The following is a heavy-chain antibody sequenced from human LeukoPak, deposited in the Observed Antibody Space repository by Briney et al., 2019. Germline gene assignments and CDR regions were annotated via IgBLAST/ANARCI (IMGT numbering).Heavy chain of an antibody. CDR2: IYYSGST. V-gene: IGHV4-59*08. D-gene: IGHD2-2*01. Sequence: SETLSLTCTVSGGSISSYYWSWIRQPPGKGLEWIGYIYYSGSTNYNLSLKSRVTISVDTSKNQFSLKLSSVTAADTAVYYCARRGTYCSSTSCSTMGFDPWGQGTLVTVSS. CDR1: GGSISSYY. CDR3: ARRGTYCSSTSCSTMGFDP. J-gene: IGHJ5*02.